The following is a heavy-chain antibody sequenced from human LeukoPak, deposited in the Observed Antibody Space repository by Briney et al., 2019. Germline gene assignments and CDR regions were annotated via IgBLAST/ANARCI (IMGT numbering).Heavy chain of an antibody. V-gene: IGHV1-58*01. J-gene: IGHJ3*02. CDR1: GFTFTTSA. CDR2: IVVGSGNT. Sequence: SVKVSCKASGFTFTTSAVQWVRQARGQRLEWIGRIVVGSGNTNYAQKFQERVTITRDMSTSTAYMELSSLRSEDTAVYYCAADGVTMEAFDIWGQGTMVTVSS. D-gene: IGHD2-21*02. CDR3: AADGVTMEAFDI.